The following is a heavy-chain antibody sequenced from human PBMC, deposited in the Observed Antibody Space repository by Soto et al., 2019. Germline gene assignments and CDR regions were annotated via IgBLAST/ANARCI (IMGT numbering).Heavy chain of an antibody. CDR3: TRANWYSEY. CDR1: GGSVSNHY. Sequence: QVQLQESGPGLVKPSETLSLTCSVSGGSVSNHYWRWIRQPPGKGLEWIGYIDYNGNTNYNPSLKSRVTMSVDTSRNQISLKLTTVTAADTAVYYCTRANWYSEYWGQGTLVTVSS. CDR2: IDYNGNT. D-gene: IGHD7-27*01. V-gene: IGHV4-59*02. J-gene: IGHJ4*02.